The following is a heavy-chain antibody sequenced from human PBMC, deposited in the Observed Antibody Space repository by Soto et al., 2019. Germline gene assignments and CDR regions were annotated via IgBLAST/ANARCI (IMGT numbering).Heavy chain of an antibody. CDR1: GFTFSSYA. J-gene: IGHJ4*02. CDR2: IRSSGGST. CDR3: AKDQPISQPRPYFDY. Sequence: EVQLLESGGDLIQPGGSLRLSCAASGFTFSSYAMSWDRQAPGKGLGWVSAIRSSGGSTFYADYVKGRFTISRDNSRNTLYLQMNSLRAEDTAIYYSAKDQPISQPRPYFDYWGQGTLVTVSS. V-gene: IGHV3-23*01.